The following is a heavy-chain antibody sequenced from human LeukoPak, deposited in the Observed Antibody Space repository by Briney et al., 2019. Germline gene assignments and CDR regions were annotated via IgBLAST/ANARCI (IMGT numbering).Heavy chain of an antibody. Sequence: SETLSLTCTVSGDSISSSNYYWGWIRQPPGKGLEWIGSIYYSGSTYCNPALKSRLTISVDTSKNQFSLKLSSVTAADTAVYYCARQVVVAATHRRHAFDIWGQGTMVTVSS. CDR3: ARQVVVAATHRRHAFDI. D-gene: IGHD2-15*01. J-gene: IGHJ3*02. CDR2: IYYSGST. CDR1: GDSISSSNYY. V-gene: IGHV4-39*01.